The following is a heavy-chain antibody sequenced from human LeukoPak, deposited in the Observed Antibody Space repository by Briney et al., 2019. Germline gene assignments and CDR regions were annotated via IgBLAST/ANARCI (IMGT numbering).Heavy chain of an antibody. CDR1: GGTFSSYA. CDR2: IIPIFGTA. CDR3: AILKEDYYGSGSPYYFDY. D-gene: IGHD3-10*01. V-gene: IGHV1-69*13. Sequence: PVKVSCKASGGTFSSYAISWVRQAPGQGLEWMGGIIPIFGTANYAQKFQGRVTITADESTSTAYMELSSLRSEDTAVYYCAILKEDYYGSGSPYYFDYWGQGTLVTVSS. J-gene: IGHJ4*02.